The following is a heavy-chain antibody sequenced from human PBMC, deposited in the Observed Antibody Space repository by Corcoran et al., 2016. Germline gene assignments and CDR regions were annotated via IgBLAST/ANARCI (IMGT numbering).Heavy chain of an antibody. CDR1: GYTFTSYY. CDR2: INPSGGST. Sequence: QVQLVQSGAEVKKPGASVKVSCKATGYTFTSYYMHWVRQAPGQGLEWMGIINPSGGSTSYAQKFQGRVTMTRATSTSTVYMELSSLRSEDTAVYYCARESGVSQQLGHHDAFDIWGQGTMVTVSS. D-gene: IGHD6-13*01. J-gene: IGHJ3*02. V-gene: IGHV1-46*01. CDR3: ARESGVSQQLGHHDAFDI.